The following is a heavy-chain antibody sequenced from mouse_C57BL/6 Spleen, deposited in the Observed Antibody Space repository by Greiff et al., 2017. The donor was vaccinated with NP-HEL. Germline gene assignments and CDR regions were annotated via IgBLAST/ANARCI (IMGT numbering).Heavy chain of an antibody. CDR3: ARRRYYGSSAWFAY. Sequence: QVQLQQSGAELVKPGASVKISCKASGYAFSSYWMNWVKQRPGKGLEWIGQIYPGDGDTNYNGKFKGKATLTADKSSSTAYMQLSSLTSEDSAVYFCARRRYYGSSAWFAYWGQGTLVTVSA. CDR2: IYPGDGDT. J-gene: IGHJ3*01. D-gene: IGHD1-1*01. V-gene: IGHV1-80*01. CDR1: GYAFSSYW.